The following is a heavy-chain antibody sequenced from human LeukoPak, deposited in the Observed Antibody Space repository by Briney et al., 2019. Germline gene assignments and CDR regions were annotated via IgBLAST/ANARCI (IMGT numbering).Heavy chain of an antibody. CDR3: ARVEENKAADY. J-gene: IGHJ4*02. CDR1: GGSISSGGYY. D-gene: IGHD6-25*01. CDR2: ISYSGST. V-gene: IGHV4-31*03. Sequence: PSETLSLTCTVSGGSISSGGYYWRCIRQHPGKCLEWIGYISYSGSTYYNPSLKSRVTISVDTSKNQFSLKLSSVTAADTAVYYCARVEENKAADYWGQGTLVTVSS.